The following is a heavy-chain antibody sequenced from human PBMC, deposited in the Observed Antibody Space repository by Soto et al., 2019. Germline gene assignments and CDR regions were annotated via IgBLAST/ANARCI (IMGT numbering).Heavy chain of an antibody. J-gene: IGHJ3*02. CDR1: GFTFSHYA. V-gene: IGHV3-64D*06. Sequence: EVQLVESGGGLVQPGGSLRLSCSASGFTFSHYAMHWVRQAPGKGLEYVSAISSNGGDTYYADSVKGRFTISRDNSKNTLYLQMSSLRAEDTAVYYCVKAGDSSGYYYGLGAFDIWGKVTMVTVSS. D-gene: IGHD3-22*01. CDR2: ISSNGGDT. CDR3: VKAGDSSGYYYGLGAFDI.